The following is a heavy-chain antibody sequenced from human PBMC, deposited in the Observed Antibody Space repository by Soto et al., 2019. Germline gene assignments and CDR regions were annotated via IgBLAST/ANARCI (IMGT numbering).Heavy chain of an antibody. D-gene: IGHD3-22*01. CDR3: ARGYDSSAYFYPLGDGMDV. J-gene: IGHJ6*02. CDR1: GYSFANQA. CDR2: ISGRSGNS. Sequence: QVQLVQSGTEVKKPGASVKVSCQTSGYSFANQALNWVRQAPGQGLEWVGGISGRSGNSNYAETVRGRVTLTTDTSTATAYLELRALTTVDTAVYYCARGYDSSAYFYPLGDGMDVWGQGTTVTVSS. V-gene: IGHV1-18*01.